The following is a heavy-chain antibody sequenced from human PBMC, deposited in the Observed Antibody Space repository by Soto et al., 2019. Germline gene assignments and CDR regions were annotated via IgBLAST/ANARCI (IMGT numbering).Heavy chain of an antibody. CDR1: GFTFSSYW. J-gene: IGHJ4*02. Sequence: EVQLVESGGGLVQPGGSLRLSCAASGFTFSSYWMHWVRQAPGKGLMWVSRINTDGSSTSYADSVKGRFTISRDNAKNTLYLQMNSLGAEDTAVYYCARGIGVVVAGGLDYWGQGTLVTVSS. CDR2: INTDGSST. V-gene: IGHV3-74*01. D-gene: IGHD6-19*01. CDR3: ARGIGVVVAGGLDY.